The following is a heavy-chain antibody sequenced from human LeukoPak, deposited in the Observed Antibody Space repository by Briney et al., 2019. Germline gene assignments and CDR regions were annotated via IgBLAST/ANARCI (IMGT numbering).Heavy chain of an antibody. D-gene: IGHD3-16*02. Sequence: GRSLRLSCAASGFTFDAYGMSCARQPPGNGLEWVSCINWKGGSTGYADSVKGRFTISRDNAKNSLYLQMNSLRAEDTALYYCARRRRLGELSVYYYYYYMDVWGKGTTVTVSS. CDR3: ARRRRLGELSVYYYYYYMDV. J-gene: IGHJ6*03. CDR2: INWKGGST. V-gene: IGHV3-20*04. CDR1: GFTFDAYG.